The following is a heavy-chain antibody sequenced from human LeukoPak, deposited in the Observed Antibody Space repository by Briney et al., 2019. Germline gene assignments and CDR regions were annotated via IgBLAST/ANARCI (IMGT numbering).Heavy chain of an antibody. D-gene: IGHD3-3*01. V-gene: IGHV4-61*02. Sequence: PSETLSLTCTVSGGSISSGSYCWSWIRQPAGKGLEWIGRIYTSGSTNHNPALKSRVTISVDTSKNQFSLKLSSVTAADTAVYHCAASAYDFWSGYYDDYWGQGTLVTVSS. J-gene: IGHJ4*02. CDR3: AASAYDFWSGYYDDY. CDR2: IYTSGST. CDR1: GGSISSGSYC.